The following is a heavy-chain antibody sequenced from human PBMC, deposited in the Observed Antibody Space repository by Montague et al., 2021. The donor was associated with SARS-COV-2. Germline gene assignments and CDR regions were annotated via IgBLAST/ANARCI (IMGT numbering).Heavy chain of an antibody. V-gene: IGHV4-34*01. Sequence: SETLSLTCAVYRESFSGYYWIWIRQPPGKGLEWIGEINHSGSTNYSPSLKSRVTISVDTSKNQFSLKLSSVTAADAAVYYCARGPLLSFVLGRYSVRLFDWWGRGTLVTVSS. J-gene: IGHJ4*02. CDR2: INHSGST. CDR1: RESFSGYY. D-gene: IGHD3-16*01. CDR3: ARGPLLSFVLGRYSVRLFDW.